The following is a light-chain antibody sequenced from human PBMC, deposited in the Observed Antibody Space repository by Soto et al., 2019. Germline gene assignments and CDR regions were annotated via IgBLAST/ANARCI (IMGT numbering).Light chain of an antibody. J-gene: IGKJ1*01. CDR3: QQYGRSPAT. CDR1: QSVSNTY. CDR2: GAS. V-gene: IGKV3-20*01. Sequence: EVVLTQSPGTLSLSPGERATLSCRASQSVSNTYVAWYQHIPGQTPRLLIYGASNRATGIPDRFSGSGSGTDFTLTISRLEPGDFAVYYCQQYGRSPATFGQGTKVDIK.